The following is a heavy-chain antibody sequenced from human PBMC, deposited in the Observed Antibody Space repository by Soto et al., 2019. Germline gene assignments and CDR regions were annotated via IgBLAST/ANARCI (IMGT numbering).Heavy chain of an antibody. CDR2: ISSSSSTI. V-gene: IGHV3-48*01. CDR1: GFTFSSYS. Sequence: GGSLRLSCAASGFTFSSYSINWVRQAPGKGLEWVSYISSSSSTIYYADSVKGRFTISRDNAKNSLYLQMNSLRAEDTAVYYCARDRWMEPDAFDIWGQGTMVTVSS. D-gene: IGHD1-1*01. J-gene: IGHJ3*02. CDR3: ARDRWMEPDAFDI.